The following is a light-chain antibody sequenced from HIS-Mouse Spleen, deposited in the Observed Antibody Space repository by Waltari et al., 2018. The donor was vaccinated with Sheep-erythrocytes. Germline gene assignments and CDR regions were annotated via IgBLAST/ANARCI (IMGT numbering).Light chain of an antibody. Sequence: QSALTQPASVSGSPGQSVTISCTGTSSDVGGYNYVSWYQQHPGKAPKLMIYDVSKRPSGGPDRVSGSKSGNTASLTISGLQAEDEADYYCCSYAGSYNHVFATGTKVTVL. J-gene: IGLJ1*01. V-gene: IGLV2-11*01. CDR2: DVS. CDR1: SSDVGGYNY. CDR3: CSYAGSYNHV.